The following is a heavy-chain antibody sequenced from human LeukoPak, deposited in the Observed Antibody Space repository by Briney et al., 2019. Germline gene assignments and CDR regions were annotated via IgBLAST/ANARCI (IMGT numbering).Heavy chain of an antibody. V-gene: IGHV1-8*01. D-gene: IGHD5-18*01. CDR3: ARDNGGTAMAYYYYYYMDV. Sequence: ASVEVSCKASGYTFTSYDINWVRRATGQGLEWMGWMNPNSGNTGYAQKFQGRVTMTRNTSISTAYMELSSLRSEDTAVYYCARDNGGTAMAYYYYYYMDVWGKGTTVIISS. CDR1: GYTFTSYD. J-gene: IGHJ6*03. CDR2: MNPNSGNT.